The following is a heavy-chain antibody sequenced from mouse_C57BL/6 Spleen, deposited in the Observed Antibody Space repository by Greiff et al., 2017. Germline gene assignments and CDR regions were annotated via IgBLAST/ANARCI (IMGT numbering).Heavy chain of an antibody. J-gene: IGHJ3*01. CDR2: IYPGDGDR. Sequence: VQLQQSGAELVKPGASVKISCKASGYAFSSYWMNGVKQRPGKGLEWIGQIYPGDGDRNYNGKFKGKATLTADKSSSTAYMQLSSLTAEDSAVYFCARSRNYYSNFFAYWGQGTLVTVSA. CDR1: GYAFSSYW. V-gene: IGHV1-80*01. CDR3: ARSRNYYSNFFAY. D-gene: IGHD2-5*01.